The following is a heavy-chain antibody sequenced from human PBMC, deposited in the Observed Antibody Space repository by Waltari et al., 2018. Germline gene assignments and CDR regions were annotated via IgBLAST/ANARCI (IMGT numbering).Heavy chain of an antibody. CDR3: ATPFYNWYDPLHS. Sequence: EVQLLESGGGLVQPGGSLRLSCAASGIIFNNFAINWVRLSPGTGLRWFSAISVSDGTYYAYSVKGRFTVSRDTSKNTVYLQMNDLRGEDTAIYYCATPFYNWYDPLHSWGQGTLVAVSS. J-gene: IGHJ4*02. CDR1: GIIFNNFA. D-gene: IGHD1-20*01. CDR2: ISVSDGT. V-gene: IGHV3-23*01.